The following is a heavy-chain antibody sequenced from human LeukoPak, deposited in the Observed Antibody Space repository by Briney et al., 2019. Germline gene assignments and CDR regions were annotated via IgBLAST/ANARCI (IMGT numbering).Heavy chain of an antibody. V-gene: IGHV3-48*02. Sequence: GGSLRLSCAASGFAFNGHGMNWVRQAPGKGLEWVSYISSSSSNIYSADFVKGRFSISRDNAKNSVYLQMNSLRDEDTAVYYCVSQYCSGGGCFSHWGQGTLVTVSS. CDR2: ISSSSSNI. D-gene: IGHD2-15*01. J-gene: IGHJ4*02. CDR1: GFAFNGHG. CDR3: VSQYCSGGGCFSH.